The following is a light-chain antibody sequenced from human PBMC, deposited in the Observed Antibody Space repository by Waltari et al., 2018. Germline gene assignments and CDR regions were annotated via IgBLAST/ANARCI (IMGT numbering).Light chain of an antibody. J-gene: IGLJ2*01. CDR2: EVS. CDR1: SSDVGGYNY. Sequence: QSALTQPPSASGSPGQSVTISCTGTSSDVGGYNYVSWYQQHPGKAPKLMIYEVSKRPSGVPDRFSGSNSGNTASLTVSGLQAEDEADYYCSSAAGSNNLVFGGGTKLTVL. V-gene: IGLV2-8*01. CDR3: SSAAGSNNLV.